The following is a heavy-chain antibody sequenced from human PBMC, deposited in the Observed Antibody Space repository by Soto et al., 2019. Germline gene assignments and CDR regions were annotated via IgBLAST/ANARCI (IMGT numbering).Heavy chain of an antibody. CDR1: GATFRTNP. D-gene: IGHD2-15*01. Sequence: QVQLVQSGAEVKKPGSSVKVSCKVSGATFRTNPIAWVRQAPGQGLEWMGGIVPMSGTPKYAQKFQDRVTIIADESTSTAYRELRTLSSEDTAIYYCARKGGGDCPGGGCFSLDFWGQGTLITVSS. V-gene: IGHV1-69*01. CDR3: ARKGGGDCPGGGCFSLDF. CDR2: IVPMSGTP. J-gene: IGHJ4*02.